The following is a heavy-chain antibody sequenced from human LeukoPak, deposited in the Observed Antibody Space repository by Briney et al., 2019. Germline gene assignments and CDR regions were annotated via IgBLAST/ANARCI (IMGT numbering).Heavy chain of an antibody. Sequence: SETLSLTCTVSGGSISSSSYYWGWIRQPPGKGLEWIGSIYYSGSTYYNPSLKSRVTISVDTSKNQFSLKLSSVTAADTAVYYCARDSPNWTGAFDIWGQGTMVTVSS. J-gene: IGHJ3*02. D-gene: IGHD1-1*01. V-gene: IGHV4-39*07. CDR3: ARDSPNWTGAFDI. CDR1: GGSISSSSYY. CDR2: IYYSGST.